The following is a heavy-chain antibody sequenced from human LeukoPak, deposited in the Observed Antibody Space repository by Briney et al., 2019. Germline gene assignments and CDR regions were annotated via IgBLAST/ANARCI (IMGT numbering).Heavy chain of an antibody. CDR1: GGSISSYC. Sequence: SETLSLTCTVSGGSISSYCWSWIRQPPGKGLEWIGYIYYSGSTNYNPSLKSRVTISVDTSENQFSLRLRSVTAADTPVYYCARDPVRYCGGDCYELYWGQGTLVTVSS. CDR2: IYYSGST. CDR3: ARDPVRYCGGDCYELY. D-gene: IGHD2-21*02. J-gene: IGHJ4*02. V-gene: IGHV4-59*01.